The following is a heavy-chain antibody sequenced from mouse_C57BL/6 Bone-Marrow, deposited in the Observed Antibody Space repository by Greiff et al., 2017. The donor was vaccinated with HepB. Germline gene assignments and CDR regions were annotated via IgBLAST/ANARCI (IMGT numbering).Heavy chain of an antibody. CDR2: ISDGGSYT. CDR3: ARDGDEGYAMDY. J-gene: IGHJ4*01. Sequence: EVQRVESGGGLVKPGGSLKLSCAASGFTFSSYAMSWVRQTPEKRLEWVATISDGGSYTYYPDNVKGRFTISRDNAKNNLYLQMSHLKSEDTAMYYCARDGDEGYAMDYWGQGTSVTVSS. V-gene: IGHV5-4*01. CDR1: GFTFSSYA.